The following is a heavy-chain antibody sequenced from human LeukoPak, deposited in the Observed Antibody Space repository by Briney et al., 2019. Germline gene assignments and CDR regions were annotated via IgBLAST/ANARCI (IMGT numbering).Heavy chain of an antibody. Sequence: PSGTLSPTCAVSGGSISSSNWWSWVRQPPGKGLEWIGEIYHSGSTNYNPSLKSRVTISVDKSKNQFSLKLSSVTAADTAVYYCARGTDRNYYDSSGYRADAFDIWGQGTMVAVSS. CDR2: IYHSGST. CDR1: GGSISSSNW. CDR3: ARGTDRNYYDSSGYRADAFDI. D-gene: IGHD3-22*01. J-gene: IGHJ3*02. V-gene: IGHV4-4*02.